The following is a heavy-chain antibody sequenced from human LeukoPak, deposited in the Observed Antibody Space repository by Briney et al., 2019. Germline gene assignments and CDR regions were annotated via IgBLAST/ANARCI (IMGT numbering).Heavy chain of an antibody. V-gene: IGHV1-2*02. CDR1: GYTFTGYY. D-gene: IGHD3-22*01. J-gene: IGHJ4*02. CDR2: INPNSGGT. CDR3: ARVPYYYDSSGYVDY. Sequence: ASVKVSCKASGYTFTGYYMHWVRQAPGQGLEWMGWINPNSGGTNYAQKFQGRVTMTRDTSISTAYMELSRLRSDDTAVYYCARVPYYYDSSGYVDYWGQGTLVTVSS.